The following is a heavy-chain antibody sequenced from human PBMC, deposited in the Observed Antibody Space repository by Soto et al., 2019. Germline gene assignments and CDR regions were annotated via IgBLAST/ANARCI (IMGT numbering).Heavy chain of an antibody. CDR1: GFTFSNAW. D-gene: IGHD4-17*01. Sequence: EVQLVESGGGLVKPGGSLRLSCAASGFTFSNAWMNWVRQAPGKGLEWVGRIKSKTDGGTTDYAAPVKGRFTISRDDSKNTLYLQMNSLKTEDTALYYCTTDLADYGDRDYWGQGTLVTVSS. V-gene: IGHV3-15*07. CDR2: IKSKTDGGTT. J-gene: IGHJ4*02. CDR3: TTDLADYGDRDY.